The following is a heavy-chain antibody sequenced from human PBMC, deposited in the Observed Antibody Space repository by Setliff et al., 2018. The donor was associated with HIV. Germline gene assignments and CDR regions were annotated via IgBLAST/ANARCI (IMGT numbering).Heavy chain of an antibody. J-gene: IGHJ6*02. CDR2: IYTSGST. Sequence: PSETLSLTCTVSGGSISSGSYYWSWIRQPAGKGLEWIGRIYTSGSTKYNPSLKSRVTISVDTSKNQFSLKVSSVTAADTAVYYCASIMVTPWGYYGMDVWGQGTTVTVSS. CDR3: ASIMVTPWGYYGMDV. V-gene: IGHV4-61*02. CDR1: GGSISSGSYY. D-gene: IGHD5-18*01.